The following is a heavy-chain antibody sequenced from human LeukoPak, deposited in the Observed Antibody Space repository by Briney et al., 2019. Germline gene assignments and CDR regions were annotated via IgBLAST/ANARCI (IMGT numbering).Heavy chain of an antibody. CDR2: TYYRSKWYN. CDR3: ARGLEQCLLRWLDP. J-gene: IGHJ5*02. CDR1: GDSVSSNSAA. D-gene: IGHD6-19*01. V-gene: IGHV6-1*01. Sequence: SQTLSLTCAISGDSVSSNSAAWNWIRQSPSRGLECLGRTYYRSKWYNDYAVSVNSRITINPDTSKNQFSLQLNSATPQATALYYCARGLEQCLLRWLDPWGQGTLVTVSS.